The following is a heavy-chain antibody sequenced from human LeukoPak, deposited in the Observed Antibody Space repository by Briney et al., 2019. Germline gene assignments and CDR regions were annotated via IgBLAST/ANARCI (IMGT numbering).Heavy chain of an antibody. CDR3: ARPIVVVPAARGYYMDV. D-gene: IGHD2-2*01. CDR2: INHSGST. V-gene: IGHV4-34*01. Sequence: SETLSLTCAVYGGSFSGYYWSWIRQPPGKGLEWIGEINHSGSTNYNPSLKSRVTISVDTSKNQFSLKLSSVTAAHTAVYYCARPIVVVPAARGYYMDVWGKGTPVTVSS. CDR1: GGSFSGYY. J-gene: IGHJ6*03.